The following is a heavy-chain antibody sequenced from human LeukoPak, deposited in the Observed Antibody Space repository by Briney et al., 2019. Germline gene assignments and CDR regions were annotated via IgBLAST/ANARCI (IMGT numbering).Heavy chain of an antibody. J-gene: IGHJ4*02. CDR2: IMQDGSEK. CDR1: GFTFSSYW. V-gene: IGHV3-7*01. Sequence: PGGSLRLSCAASGFTFSSYWMRWVRQAPGKGLEWVANIMQDGSEKYYVDSVKGRFTISRDNAKNSLYLQMNSLRAEDTAVYYCARVCSGGSCRDYWGQGTLVTVSS. D-gene: IGHD2-15*01. CDR3: ARVCSGGSCRDY.